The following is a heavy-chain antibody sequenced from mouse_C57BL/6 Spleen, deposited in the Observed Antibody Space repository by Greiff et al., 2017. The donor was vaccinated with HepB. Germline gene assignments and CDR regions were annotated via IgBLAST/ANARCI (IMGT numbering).Heavy chain of an antibody. CDR3: TTPNYGNYLYYFDY. V-gene: IGHV1-15*01. CDR2: IDPETGGT. J-gene: IGHJ2*01. D-gene: IGHD2-1*01. Sequence: QVQLQQSGAELVRPGASVTLSCKASGYKFTDYEMHWVKQTPVHGLEWIGAIDPETGGTAYNQKFKGKAILTADKSSSTAYMELRSLTSEDSAVYYCTTPNYGNYLYYFDYWGQGTTLTVSS. CDR1: GYKFTDYE.